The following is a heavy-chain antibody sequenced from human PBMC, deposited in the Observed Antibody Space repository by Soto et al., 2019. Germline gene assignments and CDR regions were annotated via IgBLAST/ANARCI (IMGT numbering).Heavy chain of an antibody. CDR3: ARTPAYYYYGMDV. V-gene: IGHV4-34*01. Sequence: SETLSLTCAVYGGSFSGYYWSWIRQPPGKGLEWIGEINHSGSTNYNPSLKSRVTISVDTSKNQFSLKLSSVTAADTAVYYCARTPAYYYYGMDVWGQGTTVTVSS. J-gene: IGHJ6*02. CDR2: INHSGST. CDR1: GGSFSGYY.